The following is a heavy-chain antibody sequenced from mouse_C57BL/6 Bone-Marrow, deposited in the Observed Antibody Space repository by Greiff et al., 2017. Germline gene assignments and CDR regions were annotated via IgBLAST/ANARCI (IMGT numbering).Heavy chain of an antibody. CDR2: IDPSDSYT. V-gene: IGHV1-59*01. J-gene: IGHJ2*01. Sequence: QVQLQQPGAELVRPGTSVKLSCKASGYTFTSYWMHWVKQRPGQGLEWIGVIDPSDSYTNYNQKFKGKATLTVDTSSSTAYMQLSSLTSEDSAVYYCARCGIYDGYYVNYWGQGTTLTVSS. CDR3: ARCGIYDGYYVNY. CDR1: GYTFTSYW. D-gene: IGHD2-3*01.